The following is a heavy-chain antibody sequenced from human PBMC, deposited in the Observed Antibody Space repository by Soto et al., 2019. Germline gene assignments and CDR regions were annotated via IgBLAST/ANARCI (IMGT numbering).Heavy chain of an antibody. J-gene: IGHJ4*02. CDR3: ARGPGLRLHYFDY. Sequence: QVQLVESGGGVVQPGRSLRLSCAASGFTFSSYGMHWVRQAPGKGLEWVAVIWYDGSNKYYADSVKGRFTISRDNSKNTLYLQMNSLRAEDTAVYYCARGPGLRLHYFDYWGQVTLVTVSS. V-gene: IGHV3-33*01. CDR1: GFTFSSYG. CDR2: IWYDGSNK. D-gene: IGHD4-17*01.